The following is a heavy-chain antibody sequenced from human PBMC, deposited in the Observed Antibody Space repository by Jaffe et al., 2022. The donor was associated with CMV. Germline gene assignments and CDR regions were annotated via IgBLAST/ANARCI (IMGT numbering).Heavy chain of an antibody. CDR2: IYYSGST. D-gene: IGHD3-10*01. CDR1: GGSISSYY. CDR3: ARHSTQSHVLLWFGEPDYYYYYMDV. V-gene: IGHV4-59*08. J-gene: IGHJ6*03. Sequence: QVQLQESGPGLVKPSETLSLTCTVSGGSISSYYWSWIRQPPGKGLEWIGYIYYSGSTNYNPSLKSRVTISVDTSKNQFSLKLSSVTAADTAVYYCARHSTQSHVLLWFGEPDYYYYYMDVWGKGTTVTVSS.